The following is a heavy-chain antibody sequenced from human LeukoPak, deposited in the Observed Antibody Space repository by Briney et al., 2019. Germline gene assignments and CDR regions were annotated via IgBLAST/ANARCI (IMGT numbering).Heavy chain of an antibody. V-gene: IGHV3-20*04. CDR2: INCNGGST. J-gene: IGHJ6*04. CDR1: GFTFYDYG. D-gene: IGHD3-3*01. Sequence: GGSLRLSCAASGFTFYDYGMSWVRHAPGKGLEWVSGINCNGGSTGYADSVKGRFTISRDNAKNSLYLQMNSLRAEDTALYYCARDGNDFWSGPSMDVWGKGTTVTVSP. CDR3: ARDGNDFWSGPSMDV.